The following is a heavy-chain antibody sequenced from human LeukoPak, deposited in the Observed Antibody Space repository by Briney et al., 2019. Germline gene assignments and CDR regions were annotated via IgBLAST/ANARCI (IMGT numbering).Heavy chain of an antibody. Sequence: QSGGSLRLSCAASGFSFSGSAMHWVRQTSGKGLEWVGRIRSKSNSYATAHAASVKGRFTISRDDSKNTAYLQMSSLKTEDTAVYYCTRQRFGELAWGQGTTVTVSS. V-gene: IGHV3-73*01. CDR1: GFSFSGSA. J-gene: IGHJ6*02. CDR3: TRQRFGELA. D-gene: IGHD3-10*01. CDR2: IRSKSNSYAT.